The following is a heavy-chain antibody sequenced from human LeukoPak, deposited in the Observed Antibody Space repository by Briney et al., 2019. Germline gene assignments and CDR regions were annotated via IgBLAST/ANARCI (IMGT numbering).Heavy chain of an antibody. Sequence: GGSLRLSCAASGFTFSNYWMSWVRQGPGKGLEWVANLKQDGSEKYYVDSVKGRFTISRDNAKNPLYLQMNSLRAEDTAVYYCARGFYYGMDVWGQGTTVTVSS. CDR3: ARGFYYGMDV. CDR1: GFTFSNYW. J-gene: IGHJ6*02. CDR2: LKQDGSEK. V-gene: IGHV3-7*04.